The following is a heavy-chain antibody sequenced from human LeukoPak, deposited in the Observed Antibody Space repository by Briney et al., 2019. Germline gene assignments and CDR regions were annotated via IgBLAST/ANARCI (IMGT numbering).Heavy chain of an antibody. CDR1: GGSISSGGYY. CDR3: ARDGGLYSMDV. Sequence: SETLSLTCTVSGGSISSGGYYWSWIRQPPGKGLEWIGYIYHSGSTYYNPSLKSRVTISVDRSKNQFSLKLSSVTAADTAVYYCARDGGLYSMDVWGKGTTVTVSS. CDR2: IYHSGST. V-gene: IGHV4-30-2*01. D-gene: IGHD2-8*01. J-gene: IGHJ6*04.